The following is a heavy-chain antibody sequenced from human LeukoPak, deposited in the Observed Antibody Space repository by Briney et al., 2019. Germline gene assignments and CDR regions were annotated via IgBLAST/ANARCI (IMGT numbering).Heavy chain of an antibody. D-gene: IGHD6-19*01. CDR1: GYTFTSYA. Sequence: ASVKVSCKASGYTFTSYAMNWVRQAPGQGLEWMGWINTNTGNPTYAQGFTGRFVFSLDTFVSTAYLQISSLKAEDTAVYYCARGSPQWLAINDAFDIWGQGTMVTVSS. J-gene: IGHJ3*02. V-gene: IGHV7-4-1*02. CDR3: ARGSPQWLAINDAFDI. CDR2: INTNTGNP.